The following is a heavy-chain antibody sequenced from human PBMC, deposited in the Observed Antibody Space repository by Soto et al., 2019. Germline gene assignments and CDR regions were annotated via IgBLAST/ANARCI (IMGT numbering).Heavy chain of an antibody. J-gene: IGHJ4*02. Sequence: GESLKISCAASGFTFSSYSMNWVRQAPGKGLEWVSYISSSSSTIYYADSVKGRFTISRDNAKNSLYLQMNSLRDEDTAVYYCARVLTVIEMATIDYWGQGTLVTVSS. CDR1: GFTFSSYS. CDR3: ARVLTVIEMATIDY. V-gene: IGHV3-48*02. CDR2: ISSSSSTI. D-gene: IGHD5-12*01.